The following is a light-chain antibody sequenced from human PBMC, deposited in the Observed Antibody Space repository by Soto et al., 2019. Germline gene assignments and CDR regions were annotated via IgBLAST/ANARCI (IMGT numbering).Light chain of an antibody. CDR3: QEYNDWRPIT. Sequence: EIVMSQSPGTLSVSPGERATLSCRASQSISTKLAWYQQKPGQAPRLLIYGASTRATGIPVRFSGSGSGTEFTLTITSLQFEDFAVYYCQEYNDWRPITFGGGTKVDIK. V-gene: IGKV3-15*01. J-gene: IGKJ4*01. CDR1: QSISTK. CDR2: GAS.